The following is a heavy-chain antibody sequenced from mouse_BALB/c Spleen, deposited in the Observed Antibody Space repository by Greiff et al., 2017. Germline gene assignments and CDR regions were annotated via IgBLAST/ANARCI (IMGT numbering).Heavy chain of an antibody. V-gene: IGHV5-17*02. CDR3: ARELTGYFDY. CDR2: ISSGSSTI. J-gene: IGHJ2*01. CDR1: GFTFSSFG. D-gene: IGHD4-1*01. Sequence: DVQLQESGGGLVQPGGSRKLSCAASGFTFSSFGMHWVRQAPEKGLEWVAYISSGSSTIYYADTVKGRFTISRDNPKNTLFLQMTSLRSEDTAMYYCARELTGYFDYWGQGTTLTVSS.